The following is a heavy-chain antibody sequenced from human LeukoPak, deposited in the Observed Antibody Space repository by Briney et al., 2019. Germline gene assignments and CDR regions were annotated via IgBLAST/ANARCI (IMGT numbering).Heavy chain of an antibody. CDR1: GRTFSSYA. J-gene: IGHJ5*02. Sequence: SVKVSCKASGRTFSSYAISWVRQAPGQGLEWMGGIIPIFGTANYAQKFQGRVTITADKSTSTAYMELSSLRSEDTAVYYCARAIGYSSGWFSWGQGTLVTVSS. CDR3: ARAIGYSSGWFS. CDR2: IIPIFGTA. D-gene: IGHD6-19*01. V-gene: IGHV1-69*06.